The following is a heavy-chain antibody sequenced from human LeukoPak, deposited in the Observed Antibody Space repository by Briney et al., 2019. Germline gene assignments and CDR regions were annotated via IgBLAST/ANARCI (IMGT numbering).Heavy chain of an antibody. J-gene: IGHJ1*01. CDR2: IYYSGST. D-gene: IGHD3-9*01. CDR1: GRSISSSSYY. V-gene: IGHV4-39*01. CDR3: AKGLPLRYFDRGAFDI. Sequence: SETLSLTCTVSGRSISSSSYYWGWIRQPPGKGRAWIGSIYYSGSTYYNPSLKSQVTISVDTSKNQFSLKLSPVTAADTAVYYCAKGLPLRYFDRGAFDIWGQGTLVTVSS.